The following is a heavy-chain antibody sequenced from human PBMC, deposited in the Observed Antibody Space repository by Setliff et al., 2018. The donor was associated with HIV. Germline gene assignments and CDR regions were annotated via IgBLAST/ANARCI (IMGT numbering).Heavy chain of an antibody. J-gene: IGHJ4*02. CDR1: GYTFVDDG. CDR2: IGAYNGEA. Sequence: ASVKVSCKASGYTFVDDGITWVRQAPGQGLEWMGWIGAYNGEANYAQKFQGRVTITADESTSTAYMELNSLRSDDAAVYYCARQPYYDDDGTNLPSEWRVLGWGQGTLVTVSS. CDR3: ARQPYYDDDGTNLPSEWRVLG. D-gene: IGHD3-16*01. V-gene: IGHV1-18*01.